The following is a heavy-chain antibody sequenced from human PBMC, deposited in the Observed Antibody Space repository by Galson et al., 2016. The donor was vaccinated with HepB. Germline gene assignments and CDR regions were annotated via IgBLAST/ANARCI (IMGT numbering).Heavy chain of an antibody. CDR3: ARDYADWAFDI. V-gene: IGHV3-48*04. CDR1: GSTFSTYS. J-gene: IGHJ3*02. Sequence: SLRLSCAASGSTFSTYSMNWVRQAPGKGLEWISYISWISNTIYYADSVKGRFTISRDTAKSSLYLQMNSLRAEDTALYYCARDYADWAFDIWGQGTMVTVSS. D-gene: IGHD4-17*01. CDR2: ISWISNTI.